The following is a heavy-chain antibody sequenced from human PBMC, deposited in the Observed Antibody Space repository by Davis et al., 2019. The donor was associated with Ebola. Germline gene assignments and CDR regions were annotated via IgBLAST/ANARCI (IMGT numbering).Heavy chain of an antibody. D-gene: IGHD2-2*01. CDR1: GFTFSDYY. V-gene: IGHV3-11*06. Sequence: GESLKISCAASGFTFSDYYMSWIRQAPGKGLEWVSSISSSSSYIYYADSVKGRFTISRDNAKNSLYLQMNSLRAEDTAVYYCASGIPQLLSTNTDAFDIWGQGTMVTVSS. CDR2: ISSSSSYI. J-gene: IGHJ3*02. CDR3: ASGIPQLLSTNTDAFDI.